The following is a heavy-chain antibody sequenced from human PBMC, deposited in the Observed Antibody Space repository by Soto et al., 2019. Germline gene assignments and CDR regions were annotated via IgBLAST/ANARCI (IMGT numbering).Heavy chain of an antibody. CDR3: ARTESGGYDGVNV. CDR1: GYSISSSNW. V-gene: IGHV4-28*01. D-gene: IGHD3-16*01. Sequence: SETLSLTCAVSGYSISSSNWWGWIRQPPGKGLEWIGYIYYSGSTYYNPSLKSRVTMSVDTSKNQFSLKLSSVTAVDTAVYYCARTESGGYDGVNVWGKGTTVTVSS. CDR2: IYYSGST. J-gene: IGHJ6*04.